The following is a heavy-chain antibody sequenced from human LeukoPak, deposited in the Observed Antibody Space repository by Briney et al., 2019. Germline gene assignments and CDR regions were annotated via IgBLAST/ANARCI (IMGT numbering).Heavy chain of an antibody. Sequence: GGSLRLSCAASGFTFSSYGMHWVRQAPGKGLEWVAFIRYDGSNKYYADSVKGRFTISRDNAKNSLYLQMNSLRAEDTAVYYCARLPVVPAAIIYYYYYYMDVWGKGTTVTVSS. CDR3: ARLPVVPAAIIYYYYYYMDV. D-gene: IGHD2-2*01. J-gene: IGHJ6*03. V-gene: IGHV3-30*02. CDR1: GFTFSSYG. CDR2: IRYDGSNK.